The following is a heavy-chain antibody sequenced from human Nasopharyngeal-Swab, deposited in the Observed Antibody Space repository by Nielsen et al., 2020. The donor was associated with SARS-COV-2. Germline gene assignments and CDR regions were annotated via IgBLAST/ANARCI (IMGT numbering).Heavy chain of an antibody. CDR1: GYTLTELS. V-gene: IGHV1-24*01. D-gene: IGHD2-2*01. Sequence: ASVKVSCKVSGYTLTELSMHWVRQAPGKGLAWMGGFDPEDGETIYAQKFQGRVTMTEDTSTDTAYMELSSLRSEDTAVYYCATTRPYCSSTSCYHNWFDPWGQGTLVTVSS. J-gene: IGHJ5*02. CDR3: ATTRPYCSSTSCYHNWFDP. CDR2: FDPEDGET.